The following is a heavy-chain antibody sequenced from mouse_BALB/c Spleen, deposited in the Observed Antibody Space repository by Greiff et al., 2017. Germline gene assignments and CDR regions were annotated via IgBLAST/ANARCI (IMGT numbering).Heavy chain of an antibody. D-gene: IGHD1-1*01. J-gene: IGHJ4*01. CDR3: TITTVVARGYYAMDY. CDR1: GYTFTSYW. Sequence: LQHPGSELVRPGASVKLSCKASGYTFTSYWMHWVKQRHGQGLEWIGNIYPGSGSTNYDEKFKSKGTLTVDTSSSTAYMHLSSLTSEDSAVYYCTITTVVARGYYAMDYWGQGTSVTVSS. CDR2: IYPGSGST. V-gene: IGHV1S22*01.